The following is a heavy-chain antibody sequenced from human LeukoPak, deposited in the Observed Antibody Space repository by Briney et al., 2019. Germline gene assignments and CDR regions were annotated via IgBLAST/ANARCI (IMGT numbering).Heavy chain of an antibody. D-gene: IGHD1-7*01. CDR3: VRDWNYVADY. J-gene: IGHJ4*02. V-gene: IGHV1-18*01. Sequence: ASVKVSCKPSGYTFTSSVISWVGQAAGQGLEWMGWISGYNGNTKYAQKLQGRVTMTTATSTSTVYMELRSLRSDDTAVYYCVRDWNYVADYCGQGTLVTVSS. CDR1: GYTFTSSV. CDR2: ISGYNGNT.